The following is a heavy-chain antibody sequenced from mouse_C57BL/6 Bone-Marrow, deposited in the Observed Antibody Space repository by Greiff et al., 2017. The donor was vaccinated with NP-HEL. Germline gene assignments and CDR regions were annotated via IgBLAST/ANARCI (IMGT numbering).Heavy chain of an antibody. CDR3: ARDTYGSSYAYFDY. CDR2: INYDGSST. V-gene: IGHV5-16*01. D-gene: IGHD1-1*01. J-gene: IGHJ2*01. Sequence: EVQLVESEGGLVQPGSSMKLSCTASGFTFSDYYMAWVRQVPEKGLEWVANINYDGSSTYYLDSLKSRFIISRDNAKNILYLQMSSLKSEDTATYYCARDTYGSSYAYFDYWGQGTTLTVSS. CDR1: GFTFSDYY.